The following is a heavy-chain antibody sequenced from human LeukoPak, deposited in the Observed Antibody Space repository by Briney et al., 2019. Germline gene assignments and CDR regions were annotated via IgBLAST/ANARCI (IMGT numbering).Heavy chain of an antibody. Sequence: SETLPLTCAVSGYSISSGYYWGWIRQPPGKGLEWIGSIYHSGSTYYNPSLKSRVTISVDTSKNQFSLKLSSVTAADTAVYYCARHYDYVWGSYRFDYWGQGTLVTVSS. CDR3: ARHYDYVWGSYRFDY. CDR1: GYSISSGYY. D-gene: IGHD3-16*02. CDR2: IYHSGST. J-gene: IGHJ4*02. V-gene: IGHV4-38-2*01.